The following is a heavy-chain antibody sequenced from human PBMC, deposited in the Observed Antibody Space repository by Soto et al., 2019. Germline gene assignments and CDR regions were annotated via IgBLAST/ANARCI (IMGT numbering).Heavy chain of an antibody. CDR1: GFTFSSYW. CDR2: ITSDGSST. V-gene: IGHV3-74*03. CDR3: ARGGLERRLDY. J-gene: IGHJ4*02. Sequence: EVQLAESGGGLVQPGGSLRLSCAASGFTFSSYWMHWVRQAPGKGLVWVSRITSDGSSTTYADSVKGRFTISRDNAKNTLYLQMNSLRAEDTAVYYCARGGLERRLDYWGQGTLVTVSS. D-gene: IGHD1-1*01.